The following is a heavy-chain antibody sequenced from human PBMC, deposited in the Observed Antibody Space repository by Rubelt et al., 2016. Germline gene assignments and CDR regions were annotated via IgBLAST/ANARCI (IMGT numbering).Heavy chain of an antibody. D-gene: IGHD3-16*01. V-gene: IGHV4-34*02. CDR1: GESVSGYY. J-gene: IGHJ4*02. Sequence: QVQLQQWGAGLFKPSETLSLTCAVYGESVSGYYWSWIRQPPGKGLEWIGEISHSGSTSHTPSLKSRVIISADTSKNQFSRKLTSVTAADTAVYYCARGLYATRMASWGQGTLVTVSS. CDR3: ARGLYATRMAS. CDR2: ISHSGST.